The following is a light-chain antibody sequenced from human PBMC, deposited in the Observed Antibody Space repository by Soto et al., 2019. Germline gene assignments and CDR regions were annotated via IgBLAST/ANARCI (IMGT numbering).Light chain of an antibody. CDR1: QTVRNNY. Sequence: EGVLIASPGPRSLSPGARAALFCRASQTVRNNYLAWYQQKPGQAPRLLIYDASSRATGIPDRFSGGGSGTDFTLTISRLEPEDFAVYYCQQFSSYPLTFGGGANVDIK. J-gene: IGKJ4*01. CDR2: DAS. CDR3: QQFSSYPLT. V-gene: IGKV3-20*01.